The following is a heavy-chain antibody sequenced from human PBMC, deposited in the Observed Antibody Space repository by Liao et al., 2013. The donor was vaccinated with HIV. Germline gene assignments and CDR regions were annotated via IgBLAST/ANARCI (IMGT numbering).Heavy chain of an antibody. D-gene: IGHD1-26*01. CDR2: IYYSGST. J-gene: IGHJ4*02. V-gene: IGHV4-39*07. CDR3: ARDSISGXYFIRGAFDY. Sequence: QVQLQESGPGLVKPSETLSLTCTVSGGSISSSSYYWGWIRQPPGKGLEWIGSIYYSGSTYYNPSLKSRVTISVDTSKNQFSLKLSSVTAADTAVYYCARDSISGXYFIRGAFDYWGQGTLVTVSS. CDR1: GGSISSSSYY.